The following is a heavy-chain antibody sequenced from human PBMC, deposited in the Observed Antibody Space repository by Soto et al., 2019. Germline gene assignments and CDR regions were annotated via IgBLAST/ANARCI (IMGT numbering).Heavy chain of an antibody. CDR1: GGTFSSYT. Sequence: QVQLVQSGAEVKKPGSSVKVSCKASGGTFSSYTISWVRQAPGQGLEWMGRIIPILGIANYAQKFQGRVMISAEQDTSTAYRALRILRSEDKGVYYCARDLPPHIVVVTAVEWYFDLWGRGTLVTVSS. CDR3: ARDLPPHIVVVTAVEWYFDL. D-gene: IGHD2-21*02. J-gene: IGHJ2*01. CDR2: IIPILGIA. V-gene: IGHV1-69*08.